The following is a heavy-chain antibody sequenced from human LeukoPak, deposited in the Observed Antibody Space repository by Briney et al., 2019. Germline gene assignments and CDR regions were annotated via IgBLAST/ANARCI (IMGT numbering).Heavy chain of an antibody. Sequence: GGSLRLSCAASGFTFSSYAMTWVRQAPGKGLEWVLSISVNGGTTYYADSVKGRFTISRDSSKNTLYLQMNSLRAEDTAVYYCAKGLHGGVGYGVDVWGQGTTVSVSS. V-gene: IGHV3-23*01. D-gene: IGHD3-16*01. CDR1: GFTFSSYA. CDR3: AKGLHGGVGYGVDV. J-gene: IGHJ6*02. CDR2: ISVNGGTT.